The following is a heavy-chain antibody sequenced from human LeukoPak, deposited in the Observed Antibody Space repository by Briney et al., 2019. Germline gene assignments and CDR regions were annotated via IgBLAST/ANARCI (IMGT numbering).Heavy chain of an antibody. CDR3: ARDTDGDYDGIDFAFDI. V-gene: IGHV1-69*05. CDR1: GGTFSSYT. D-gene: IGHD4-17*01. CDR2: IIPIFGTA. J-gene: IGHJ3*02. Sequence: GASVKVSCKASGGTFSSYTISWVRQAPGQGLEWMGRIIPIFGTANYAQKFQGRVTITTDESTSTAYMELSSLRSEDTAVYYCARDTDGDYDGIDFAFDIWGQGTMVTVSS.